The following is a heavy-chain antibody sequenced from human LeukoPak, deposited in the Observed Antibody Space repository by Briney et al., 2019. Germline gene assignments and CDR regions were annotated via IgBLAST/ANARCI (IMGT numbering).Heavy chain of an antibody. D-gene: IGHD6-13*01. Sequence: PGGSLRLSCAPSGFTFSSYSMNWVRQAPGKGLEWVSSISTSSSYIYYADSVKGRFTISRDNAKNSLYLQMNSLRAEDTAVYYCARNKGIAAAELYYYYGMDVWGQGTTVTVSS. CDR3: ARNKGIAAAELYYYYGMDV. V-gene: IGHV3-21*01. CDR1: GFTFSSYS. CDR2: ISTSSSYI. J-gene: IGHJ6*02.